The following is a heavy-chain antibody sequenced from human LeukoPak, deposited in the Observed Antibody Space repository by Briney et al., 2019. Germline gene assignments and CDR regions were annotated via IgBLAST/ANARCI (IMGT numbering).Heavy chain of an antibody. Sequence: PGGSLRLSCAASGFTYDDYAMHWVPQATGKALECVSGICWNSGSIGYADSVKGRFTISRDNAKNSLYLQMNSLRAEDTALYYCAKGVDSGYYSHLGYFDYWGQGTLVTVSS. CDR3: AKGVDSGYYSHLGYFDY. D-gene: IGHD3-22*01. CDR2: ICWNSGSI. CDR1: GFTYDDYA. V-gene: IGHV3-9*01. J-gene: IGHJ4*02.